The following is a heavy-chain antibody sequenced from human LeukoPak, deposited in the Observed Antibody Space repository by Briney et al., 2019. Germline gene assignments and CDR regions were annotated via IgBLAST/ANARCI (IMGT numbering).Heavy chain of an antibody. D-gene: IGHD2-2*01. CDR1: GSTFSSYS. CDR3: ARGVSSSTSSPDDY. Sequence: GGSLRLSCAASGSTFSSYSMNWVRQAPGKGLEWVSSISSSSSYIYYADSVKGRFTISRDNAKNSLYLQMNSLRAEDTAVYYCARGVSSSTSSPDDYWGQGTLVTVSS. V-gene: IGHV3-21*01. CDR2: ISSSSSYI. J-gene: IGHJ4*02.